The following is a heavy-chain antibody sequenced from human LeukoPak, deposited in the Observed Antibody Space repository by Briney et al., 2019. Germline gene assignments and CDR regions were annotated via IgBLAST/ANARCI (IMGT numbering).Heavy chain of an antibody. J-gene: IGHJ4*02. CDR1: GYTFTSYY. Sequence: ASVKVSCTASGYTFTSYYMHWVRQAPGQGLEWMGIINPSGGSTSYAQKFQGRVTMTRDTSTSTVYMELSSLRSEDTAVYYCARAGATINPFDYWGQGTLVTVSS. D-gene: IGHD5-12*01. V-gene: IGHV1-46*01. CDR2: INPSGGST. CDR3: ARAGATINPFDY.